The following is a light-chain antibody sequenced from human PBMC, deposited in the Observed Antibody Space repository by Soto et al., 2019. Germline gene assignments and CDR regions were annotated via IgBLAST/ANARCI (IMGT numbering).Light chain of an antibody. CDR3: NSDTSSSTYV. CDR1: SRDVGGYNY. CDR2: EFT. J-gene: IGLJ1*01. Sequence: QAALTQPASVSGSPGQSITISCTGTSRDVGGYNYVSWYQQLPGKAPKLMIYEFTSRPSGVSNRFSGSKSSNTASLTISGLQADDEADYYCNSDTSSSTYVCGTGTKVTVL. V-gene: IGLV2-14*01.